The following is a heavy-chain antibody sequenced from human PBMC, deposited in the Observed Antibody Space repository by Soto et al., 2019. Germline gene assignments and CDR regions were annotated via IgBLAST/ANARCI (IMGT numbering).Heavy chain of an antibody. CDR2: IYYSGST. Sequence: SETLSLTCTVSGGSISSGGYYWSWIRQHPGKGLEWIGYIYYSGSTYYNPSLKSRVTISVDTSKNRFSLKLSSVTAADTAVYYCARDTPRGYSYGSFDYWGQGTLVTVSS. CDR3: ARDTPRGYSYGSFDY. V-gene: IGHV4-31*03. CDR1: GGSISSGGYY. D-gene: IGHD5-18*01. J-gene: IGHJ4*02.